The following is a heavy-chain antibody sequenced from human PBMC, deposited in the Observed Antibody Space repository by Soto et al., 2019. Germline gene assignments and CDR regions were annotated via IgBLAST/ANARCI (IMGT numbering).Heavy chain of an antibody. J-gene: IGHJ3*02. CDR1: GFTFSSYS. Sequence: GGSLRLSCAASGFTFSSYSMNWVRQAPGKGLEWVSYISSSSSTIYYADSVKGRFTISRDNAKNSLYLQMNSLRDEDTAVYYCARPPVAARRRVGDAFDIWGQGTMVTVSS. CDR3: ARPPVAARRRVGDAFDI. CDR2: ISSSSSTI. D-gene: IGHD6-6*01. V-gene: IGHV3-48*02.